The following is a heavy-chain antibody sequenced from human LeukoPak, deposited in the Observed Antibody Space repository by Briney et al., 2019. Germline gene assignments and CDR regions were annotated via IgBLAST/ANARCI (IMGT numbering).Heavy chain of an antibody. CDR2: IIPISGTI. CDR1: GGTFSTNY. Sequence: SVKVSCKASGGTFSTNYISWVRQAPGQGLEWMGGIIPISGTIDYSQDFEGRVTITADTSTSTAYMELRSLRSDDTAVYYCAGSLGYCTSNVCYLKYWGQGTLVTVSS. CDR3: AGSLGYCTSNVCYLKY. D-gene: IGHD2-8*01. V-gene: IGHV1-69*06. J-gene: IGHJ4*02.